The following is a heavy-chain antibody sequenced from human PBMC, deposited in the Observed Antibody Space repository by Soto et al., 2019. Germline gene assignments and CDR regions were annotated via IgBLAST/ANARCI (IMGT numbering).Heavy chain of an antibody. Sequence: QVQLVESGGGVVQPGRSLRLSCAASGFTFSSYGMHWVRQAPGKGLEWVAVIWYDGSNKYYADSVKGRFTISRDNSKNTLYLQMNSPRAEDTAVYYCARGVHYDILTGYLSEYYYYGMDVWGQGTTVTVSS. D-gene: IGHD3-9*01. CDR1: GFTFSSYG. CDR3: ARGVHYDILTGYLSEYYYYGMDV. J-gene: IGHJ6*02. V-gene: IGHV3-33*01. CDR2: IWYDGSNK.